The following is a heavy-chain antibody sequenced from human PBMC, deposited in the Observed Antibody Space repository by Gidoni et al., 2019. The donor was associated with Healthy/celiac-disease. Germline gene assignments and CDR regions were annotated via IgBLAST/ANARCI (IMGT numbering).Heavy chain of an antibody. CDR2: IYRSGST. J-gene: IGHJ3*02. CDR1: GGSISSGGYS. CDR3: ARAGALNAFDI. V-gene: IGHV4-30-2*01. Sequence: LQLQESCSGLVKPSQTLSLTCAVPGGSISSGGYSWRWIRQPPGKGLEWIGYIYRSGSTYYNPSLKSRVTISVDRSKNQFSLKLSSVTAADTAVYYCARAGALNAFDIWGQGTMVTVSS.